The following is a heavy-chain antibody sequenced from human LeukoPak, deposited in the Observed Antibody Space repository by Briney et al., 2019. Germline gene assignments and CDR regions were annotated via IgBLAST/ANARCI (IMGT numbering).Heavy chain of an antibody. CDR2: TRNKANSYTT. D-gene: IGHD3-10*01. V-gene: IGHV3-72*01. CDR3: ARESGGGVLGYFDL. CDR1: GFTFSDHC. J-gene: IGHJ2*01. Sequence: PGGSLRLSCAASGFTFSDHCMDWARQAPGKGLEWVGRTRNKANSYTTGYAASVKGRFTISRDDSKKSLYLQMNSLKTEDTAVYYCARESGGGVLGYFDLWGRGTLVSVSS.